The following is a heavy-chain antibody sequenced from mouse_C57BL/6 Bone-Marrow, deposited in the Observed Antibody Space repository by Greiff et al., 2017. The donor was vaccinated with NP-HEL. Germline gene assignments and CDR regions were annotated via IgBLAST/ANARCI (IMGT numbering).Heavy chain of an antibody. D-gene: IGHD1-1*01. CDR2: IWSGGST. J-gene: IGHJ1*03. CDR1: GFSLTSYG. V-gene: IGHV2-2*01. CDR3: ARKWGYGSSSYWYVDV. Sequence: QVQLQQSGPGLVQPSQSLSITCTVSGFSLTSYGVHWVRQSPGKGLEWLGVIWSGGSTDYNAAFISRLSISKDNSKSQVFFKMNSLQADDTAIYYCARKWGYGSSSYWYVDVWGTGTTVTVSS.